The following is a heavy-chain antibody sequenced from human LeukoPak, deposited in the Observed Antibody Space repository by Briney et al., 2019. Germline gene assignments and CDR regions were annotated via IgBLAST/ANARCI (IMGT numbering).Heavy chain of an antibody. CDR1: GGTFNSHV. CDR2: IIPVFGTA. J-gene: IGHJ5*02. V-gene: IGHV1-69*05. CDR3: AGGYYYGSESYWHTKWFDP. Sequence: GASVKVSCKASGGTFNSHVISWVRQAPGQGLDWMGGIIPVFGTANYAQKFQGRVTITTDESTTTAYMEMSSLRSEDTAVYYCAGGYYYGSESYWHTKWFDPWGQGTLVTVSS. D-gene: IGHD3-10*01.